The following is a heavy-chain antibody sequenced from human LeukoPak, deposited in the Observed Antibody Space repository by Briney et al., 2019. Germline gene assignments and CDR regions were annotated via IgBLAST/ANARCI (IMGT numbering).Heavy chain of an antibody. D-gene: IGHD3-22*01. Sequence: SVKVSCKASGGTFISYAISWVRQAPGQGLEWMGGIIPIFGTANYAQKFQGRVTITADESTSTAYMELSSLRSEDTAVYYCARDFSYYDSSGYYPFDYWGQGTLVTVSS. V-gene: IGHV1-69*13. J-gene: IGHJ4*02. CDR1: GGTFISYA. CDR3: ARDFSYYDSSGYYPFDY. CDR2: IIPIFGTA.